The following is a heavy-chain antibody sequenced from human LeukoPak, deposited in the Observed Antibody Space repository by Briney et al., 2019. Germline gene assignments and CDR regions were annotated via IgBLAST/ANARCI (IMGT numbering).Heavy chain of an antibody. J-gene: IGHJ4*02. CDR2: ISHSGST. CDR3: ARVAVRGCFDY. CDR1: DDSISSGAYY. V-gene: IGHV4-30-2*01. D-gene: IGHD3-10*01. Sequence: SQTLSLTCTVSDDSISSGAYYWTWIRQPPGKGLEWIGYISHSGSTYYNPSLKSRVTISVDMSKNQFSLKLSSVTAADTAVYYCARVAVRGCFDYWGQGTLVTVSS.